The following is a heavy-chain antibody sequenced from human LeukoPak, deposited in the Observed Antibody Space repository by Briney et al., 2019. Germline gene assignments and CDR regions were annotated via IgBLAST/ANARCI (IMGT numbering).Heavy chain of an antibody. V-gene: IGHV3-49*03. CDR1: GFTFCDYA. CDR2: IRSKAYGGTT. J-gene: IGHJ4*02. CDR3: TRGGGIGQWLGYYFDY. D-gene: IGHD6-19*01. Sequence: GGSLRLSCTASGFTFCDYAMSWFRQAPGKGLEWVGFIRSKAYGGTTEYAASVKGRFTISRDDSKSIAYLQMNSLKTEDAAVYYCTRGGGIGQWLGYYFDYWGQGTLVTVSS.